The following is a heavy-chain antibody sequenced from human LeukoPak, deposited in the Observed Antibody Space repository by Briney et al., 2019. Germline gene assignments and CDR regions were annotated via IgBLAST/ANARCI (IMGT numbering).Heavy chain of an antibody. V-gene: IGHV4-4*07. J-gene: IGHJ6*03. CDR2: IYPSGNT. D-gene: IGHD3-10*01. Sequence: SETLSLTCSISGGSFSSYFWSWVRHPAGKGLEWIGRIYPSGNTNYNPSLKSRVTLSVDTSKTQFSLRLSSVTAADTAVYYCAREDSGSYYNYYYFYMDVWGKGTTVTISS. CDR3: AREDSGSYYNYYYFYMDV. CDR1: GGSFSSYF.